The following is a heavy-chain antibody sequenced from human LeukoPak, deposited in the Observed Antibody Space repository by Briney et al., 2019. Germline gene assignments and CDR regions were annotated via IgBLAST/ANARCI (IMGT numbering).Heavy chain of an antibody. Sequence: SETLSLTCAVYGGSFSGYYWSWIRQPPGKGLEWIGEINHSGSANYNPSLKSRVTISVDTSKNQFSLKLSSVTAADTAVYYCARGGRRGRNRAFDIWGQGTMVTVSS. D-gene: IGHD5-24*01. CDR2: INHSGSA. V-gene: IGHV4-34*01. CDR1: GGSFSGYY. J-gene: IGHJ3*02. CDR3: ARGGRRGRNRAFDI.